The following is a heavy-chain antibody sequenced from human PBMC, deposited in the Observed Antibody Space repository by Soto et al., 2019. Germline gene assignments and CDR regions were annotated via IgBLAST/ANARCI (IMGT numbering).Heavy chain of an antibody. J-gene: IGHJ3*02. Sequence: APVKVSCKASGYTFTSYGIHWVRQATGEGLEWMGWMNPNSGNTGYAQKFQGRVTMTRNTSISTAYMELSSLRSEDTAVYYCARGSGYDSPFDIWGQATMVTVSS. CDR3: ARGSGYDSPFDI. V-gene: IGHV1-8*01. D-gene: IGHD5-12*01. CDR2: MNPNSGNT. CDR1: GYTFTSYG.